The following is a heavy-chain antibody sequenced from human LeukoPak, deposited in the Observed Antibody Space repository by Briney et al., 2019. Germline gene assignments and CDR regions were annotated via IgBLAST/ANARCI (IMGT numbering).Heavy chain of an antibody. CDR1: GGTFSSYA. D-gene: IGHD6-13*01. V-gene: IGHV1-69*05. J-gene: IGHJ6*03. CDR3: ARARPYSSTLLDYYYYMDV. Sequence: ASVKVSCKASGGTFSSYAISWVRQAPGQGLEWMGGIIPIFGTANYAQTFQGRVTITTDESTSTAYMELSSLRSEDTAVYYCARARPYSSTLLDYYYYMDVWGKGTTVTVSS. CDR2: IIPIFGTA.